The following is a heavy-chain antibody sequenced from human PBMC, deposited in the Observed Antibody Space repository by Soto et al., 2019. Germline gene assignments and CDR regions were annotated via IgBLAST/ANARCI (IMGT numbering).Heavy chain of an antibody. CDR2: INAGNGNT. V-gene: IGHV1-3*01. D-gene: IGHD2-21*02. CDR3: GRADSFYCGGDCYSFDY. CDR1: GYTFTSYA. Sequence: ASVKVSCKASGYTFTSYAMHWVRQAPGQRLEWMGWINAGNGNTKYSQKFQGRVTITRDTSASTAYMELSSLRSEDTAVYYCGRADSFYCGGDCYSFDYWGQGTLVTVSS. J-gene: IGHJ4*02.